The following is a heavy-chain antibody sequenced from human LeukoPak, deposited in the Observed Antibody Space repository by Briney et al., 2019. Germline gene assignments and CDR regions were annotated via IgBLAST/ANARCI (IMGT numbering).Heavy chain of an antibody. J-gene: IGHJ3*02. CDR3: ARDVGAQGSGWYSVAFDI. V-gene: IGHV4-4*07. CDR2: LYASGTT. CDR1: AASINSKY. D-gene: IGHD6-19*01. Sequence: PSETLSLTCTVSAASINSKYWSWLRQSAGKGLEWIGRLYASGTTNYSPSLKSRVTMSVDTSKNQFSLNLSSVTAADTAVYYCARDVGAQGSGWYSVAFDIWGQGTMVIVSS.